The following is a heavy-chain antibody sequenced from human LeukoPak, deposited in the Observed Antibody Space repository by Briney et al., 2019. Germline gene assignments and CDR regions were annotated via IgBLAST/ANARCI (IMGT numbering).Heavy chain of an antibody. D-gene: IGHD6-13*01. CDR1: GYSFTSYW. Sequence: GESLKISCKGSGYSFTSYWIGWVRQMPGKGLEWMGIIYPGDSDTRYSPSFQGQVTISADKSISTAYLQWSSLKASDTAMYYCARHMGDIAAAGTRVDYGMDVWGQGTTVTVSS. V-gene: IGHV5-51*01. CDR2: IYPGDSDT. J-gene: IGHJ6*02. CDR3: ARHMGDIAAAGTRVDYGMDV.